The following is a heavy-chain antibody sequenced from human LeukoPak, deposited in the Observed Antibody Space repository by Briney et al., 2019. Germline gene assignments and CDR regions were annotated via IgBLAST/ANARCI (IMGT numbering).Heavy chain of an antibody. V-gene: IGHV3-23*01. J-gene: IGHJ4*02. Sequence: GGSLRLSCAASGFTFSSYAMSWVRQAPGKGLEWVSAISGSGGTTYYADSVKGRFTISRDNSKNTLYLQMNSLRAEDTAVYYCAKGSYYYDSSGYHYYFDYWGQGTLVTVSS. D-gene: IGHD3-22*01. CDR1: GFTFSSYA. CDR3: AKGSYYYDSSGYHYYFDY. CDR2: ISGSGGTT.